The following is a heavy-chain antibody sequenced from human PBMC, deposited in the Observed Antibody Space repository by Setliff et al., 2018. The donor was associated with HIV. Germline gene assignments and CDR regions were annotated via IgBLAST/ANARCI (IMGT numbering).Heavy chain of an antibody. J-gene: IGHJ5*02. CDR1: GGSLISGGYY. CDR2: IYYTGKT. D-gene: IGHD4-4*01. Sequence: SLTCSVSGGSLISGGYYWTWIRQRPGKGLEWIGYIYYTGKTYSNPSLSSRLTMSVDTSKNQFTLKLRSVTAADTAVYYCARDLTSNSNCFEPWGQGTQVTVSS. V-gene: IGHV4-31*02. CDR3: ARDLTSNSNCFEP.